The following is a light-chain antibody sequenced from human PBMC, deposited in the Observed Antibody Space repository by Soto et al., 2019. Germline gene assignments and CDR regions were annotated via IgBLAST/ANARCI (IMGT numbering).Light chain of an antibody. CDR2: GAS. Sequence: EIVLTQSPGTLSLSPGERATLSCRASQSVSSSYLAWYQQKPGQAPRLLIYGASSRAPGIPDRFSGSGSGTDFTLTISRLEPEDFAVYYCQQYGSSRTFRQGTKV. CDR3: QQYGSSRT. V-gene: IGKV3-20*01. CDR1: QSVSSSY. J-gene: IGKJ1*01.